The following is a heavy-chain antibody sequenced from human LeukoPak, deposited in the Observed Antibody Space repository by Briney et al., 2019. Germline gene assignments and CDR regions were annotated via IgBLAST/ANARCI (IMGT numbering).Heavy chain of an antibody. D-gene: IGHD6-19*01. CDR1: GGSISSYY. J-gene: IGHJ5*02. CDR3: ARQPYSSGWANWFDP. V-gene: IGHV4-59*01. Sequence: SETLSLTCTVSGGSISSYYWSWIRRPPGKGLEWIGYIYYSGSTNYNPSLKSRVTISVDTSKNQFSLKLSSVTAADTAVYYCARQPYSSGWANWFDPWGQGTLVTVSS. CDR2: IYYSGST.